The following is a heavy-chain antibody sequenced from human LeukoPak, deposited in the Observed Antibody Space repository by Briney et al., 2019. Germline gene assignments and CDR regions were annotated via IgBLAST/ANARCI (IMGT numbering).Heavy chain of an antibody. Sequence: SVKVSCKASGYTFTSYYMHWVRQAPGQGLEWMGGIIPIFGTANYAQKFQGRVTITADESTSTAYMELSSLRSEDTAVYYCANLVDYWGQGTLVTVSS. CDR2: IIPIFGTA. J-gene: IGHJ4*02. V-gene: IGHV1-69*13. CDR3: ANLVDY. CDR1: GYTFTSYY.